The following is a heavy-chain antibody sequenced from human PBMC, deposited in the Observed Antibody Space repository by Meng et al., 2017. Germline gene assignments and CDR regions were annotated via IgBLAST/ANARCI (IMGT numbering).Heavy chain of an antibody. D-gene: IGHD1-26*01. J-gene: IGHJ5*02. CDR2: IGSSSDYI. CDR1: GFIFSDHS. V-gene: IGHV3-21*01. CDR3: SKDGGGSLFDP. Sequence: GESLKISCAASGFIFSDHSMNWVRQAPGKGLEWVSSIGSSSDYIWYADSVQGRFTISRDNAKDSLYLQMNSLRGEDTGVYYCSKDGGGSLFDPWGQGTLVTVSS.